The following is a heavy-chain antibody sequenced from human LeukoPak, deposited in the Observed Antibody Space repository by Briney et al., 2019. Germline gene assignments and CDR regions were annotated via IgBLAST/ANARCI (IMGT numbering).Heavy chain of an antibody. J-gene: IGHJ3*02. CDR3: ARAPTYYYDSSGYLSGAFDI. CDR2: IYHSGST. V-gene: IGHV4-38-2*02. Sequence: SETLSLTCTVSGYSISSGYYWGWIRQPPGKGLEWIGSIYHSGSTYYNPSLKSRVTISVDTSKNQFSLKLSSVTAADTAVYYCARAPTYYYDSSGYLSGAFDIWGQGTMVTVSS. CDR1: GYSISSGYY. D-gene: IGHD3-22*01.